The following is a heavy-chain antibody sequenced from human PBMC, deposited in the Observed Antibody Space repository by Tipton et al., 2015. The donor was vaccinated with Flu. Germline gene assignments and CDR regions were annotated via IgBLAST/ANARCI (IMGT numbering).Heavy chain of an antibody. CDR2: MNPNSGNT. CDR3: ARGSSSGWYVWTVRGNWYFDL. Sequence: QLVQSGAEVKKPGASVKVSCKASGYTFTSYDINWVRQATGQGLEWMGWMNPNSGNTGYAQKFQGRVTMTRNTSISTAYMELSSLRSEDTAVYYCARGSSSGWYVWTVRGNWYFDLWGRGTLVTVSS. J-gene: IGHJ2*01. D-gene: IGHD6-19*01. CDR1: GYTFTSYD. V-gene: IGHV1-8*01.